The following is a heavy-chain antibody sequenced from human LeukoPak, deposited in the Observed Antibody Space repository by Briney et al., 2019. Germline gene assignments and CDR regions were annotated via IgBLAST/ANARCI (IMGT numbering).Heavy chain of an antibody. D-gene: IGHD3-10*01. J-gene: IGHJ6*03. CDR3: TRHTENVLLRAYYMDV. Sequence: PGASLRLSCAASGFTFSGSAMHWVRQASGKGLEWVGRIRSKANSYATAYAASVKGRFTISRDDSKNTAYLQMSSLKTEDTAVYYCTRHTENVLLRAYYMDVWGKGTTVTVSS. CDR1: GFTFSGSA. V-gene: IGHV3-73*01. CDR2: IRSKANSYAT.